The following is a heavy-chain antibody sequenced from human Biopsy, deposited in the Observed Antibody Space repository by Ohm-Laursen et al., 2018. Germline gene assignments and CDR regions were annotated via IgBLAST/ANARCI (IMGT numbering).Heavy chain of an antibody. CDR1: GDSISCYY. J-gene: IGHJ3*02. V-gene: IGHV4-59*07. CDR2: IYNSGST. Sequence: PSDTLSLTCTVSGDSISCYYWTWIRQPPGKGLEWIGYIYNSGSTNYNPSLKSRVTISVAVDTSKSQFSLRLSSVTAADTAMYHCARGEAGVYDALDIWGQGTMVIVSS. D-gene: IGHD3-10*01. CDR3: ARGEAGVYDALDI.